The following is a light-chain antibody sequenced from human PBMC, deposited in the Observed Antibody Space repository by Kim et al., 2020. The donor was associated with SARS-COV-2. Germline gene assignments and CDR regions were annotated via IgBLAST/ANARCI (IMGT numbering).Light chain of an antibody. J-gene: IGLJ1*01. Sequence: GKTARITCGGDIIGTKRVPWYQQKPGQAPVLVIYYDTDRPSGIPERFSGSSSGNTATLTISRVDAGDEADYYCQVWDSVNDHPYVFGTGTKVTVL. CDR1: IIGTKR. V-gene: IGLV3-21*04. CDR3: QVWDSVNDHPYV. CDR2: YDT.